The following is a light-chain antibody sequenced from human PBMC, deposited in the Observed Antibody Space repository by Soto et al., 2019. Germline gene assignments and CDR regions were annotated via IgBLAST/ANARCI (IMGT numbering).Light chain of an antibody. CDR3: QQYTNWPPWT. Sequence: EIVMTQSPATLSVSPGERATLSCRASQGVSTNLAWYQQKPGQAPRLLIYGASTRATCVPARFSGSGSGTEFTLTISSLQSDDFAVYSCQQYTNWPPWTFGQGTKVYVK. V-gene: IGKV3-15*01. CDR1: QGVSTN. CDR2: GAS. J-gene: IGKJ1*01.